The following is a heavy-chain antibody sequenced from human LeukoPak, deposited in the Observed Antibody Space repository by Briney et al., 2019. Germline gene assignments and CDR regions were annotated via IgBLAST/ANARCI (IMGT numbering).Heavy chain of an antibody. J-gene: IGHJ4*02. CDR2: ISYDGTDK. CDR3: AKSLSGWWTPGLDY. V-gene: IGHV3-30*18. CDR1: GFIFSSYG. Sequence: GGSLRLSCVASGFIFSSYGINWVRQAPGKGLEWVAVISYDGTDKYYTDSVKGRFTTSRDRSTNTVSLEMNSLRPEDTVVYYCAKSLSGWWTPGLDYLGQGTLVTVSS. D-gene: IGHD6-13*01.